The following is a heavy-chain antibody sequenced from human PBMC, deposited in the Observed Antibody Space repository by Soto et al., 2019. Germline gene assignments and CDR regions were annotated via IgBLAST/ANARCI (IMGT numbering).Heavy chain of an antibody. CDR1: GGTFSSYA. D-gene: IGHD2-2*01. Sequence: QVQLVQSGAEVKKPGSSVKVSCKASGGTFSSYAISWVRQAPGQGLEWRGGIIPISGTGNYAQKFQGRVTITEDESTGTAYMELSSLRSEDTAVYYCARSQGSSTSLEIYYYYYYGMDVWGQGTTVTVSS. J-gene: IGHJ6*02. V-gene: IGHV1-69*01. CDR2: IIPISGTG. CDR3: ARSQGSSTSLEIYYYYYYGMDV.